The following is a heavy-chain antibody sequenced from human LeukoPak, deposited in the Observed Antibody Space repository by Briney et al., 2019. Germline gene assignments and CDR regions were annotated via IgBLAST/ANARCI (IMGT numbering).Heavy chain of an antibody. Sequence: ASVKVSCKASGYTFTSHYIHWVRQAPGQGLEWMGWINPNSGGPNYAQKFQGRVTMTRDTSTSTAYMELSRLRADDTAVYYCVRVGYCTHGVCYSIDLWGKETTVIVSS. CDR1: GYTFTSHY. V-gene: IGHV1-2*02. J-gene: IGHJ6*04. CDR3: VRVGYCTHGVCYSIDL. CDR2: INPNSGGP. D-gene: IGHD2-8*01.